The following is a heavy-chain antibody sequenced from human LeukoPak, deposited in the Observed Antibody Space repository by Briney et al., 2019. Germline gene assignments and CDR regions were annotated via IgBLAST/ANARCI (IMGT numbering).Heavy chain of an antibody. J-gene: IGHJ4*02. CDR1: GGSISSYY. Sequence: SETLSLTCTVSGGSISSYYWGWIRQPPGKGLEWIGSIYYSGSTYYNPSLKSRVTISVDTSKNQFSLKLSSVTAADTAVYYCARIPDRYSGSYFPDYWGQGTLVTVSS. D-gene: IGHD1-26*01. CDR2: IYYSGST. V-gene: IGHV4-39*01. CDR3: ARIPDRYSGSYFPDY.